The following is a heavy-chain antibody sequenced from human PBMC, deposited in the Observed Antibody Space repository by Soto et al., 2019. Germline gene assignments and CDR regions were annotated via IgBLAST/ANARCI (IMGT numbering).Heavy chain of an antibody. CDR3: ARDSVVVVPGGDYYYYYGMDV. CDR2: IWYDGSNK. D-gene: IGHD2-2*01. Sequence: QVQLVESGGGVVQPGRSLRLSCAASGFTFSSYGMHWVRQAPGKGLEWVAVIWYDGSNKYYADSVKGRFTISRGNSKNTLYLQMNSLRAEDTAVYYCARDSVVVVPGGDYYYYYGMDVWGQGTTVTVSS. V-gene: IGHV3-33*01. J-gene: IGHJ6*02. CDR1: GFTFSSYG.